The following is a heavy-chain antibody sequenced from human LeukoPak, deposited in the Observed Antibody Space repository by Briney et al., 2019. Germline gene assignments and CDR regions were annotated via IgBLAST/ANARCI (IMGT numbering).Heavy chain of an antibody. CDR1: GYTFTGYY. CDR2: INPNSGGT. V-gene: IGHV1-2*02. Sequence: VASVKVSCKASGYTFTGYYMHWVRQAPGQGLEWMGWINPNSGGTNYAQKVQGRVTMTRDTSISTAYMELSRLRSDDTAVYYCARVTMVRGARAYYYYYGMDVWGQGTTVTVSS. CDR3: ARVTMVRGARAYYYYYGMDV. D-gene: IGHD3-10*01. J-gene: IGHJ6*02.